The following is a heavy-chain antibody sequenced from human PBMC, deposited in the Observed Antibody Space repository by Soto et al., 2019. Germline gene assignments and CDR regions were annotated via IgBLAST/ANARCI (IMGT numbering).Heavy chain of an antibody. CDR1: GYTFTTYA. D-gene: IGHD5-12*01. V-gene: IGHV1-3*01. CDR2: INAGNGNT. Sequence: ASVKVSCKASGYTFTTYAMQWVRQAPGQRLEWMGWINAGNGNTKYSQKLQGRVTITKDTSASTVYMELSSLTSEDTALYYCARGQGNSGYDPLDFWGLGTLVTVSS. J-gene: IGHJ4*02. CDR3: ARGQGNSGYDPLDF.